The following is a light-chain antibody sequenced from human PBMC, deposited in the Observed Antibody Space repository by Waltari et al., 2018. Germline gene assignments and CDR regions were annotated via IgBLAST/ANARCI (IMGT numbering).Light chain of an antibody. CDR3: QQYFDTPWT. CDR1: LTVLSRCHNKNY. J-gene: IGKJ1*01. CDR2: WAS. V-gene: IGKV4-1*01. Sequence: DTVMTQSPDSLAVSLGERATIHCNLSLTVLSRCHNKNYVAWYQQKPGQPPKLIIYWASTRESGVPDRFSGSGSGTDFTLTISSLQAEDAAVYYCQQYFDTPWTFGQGTRVEIK.